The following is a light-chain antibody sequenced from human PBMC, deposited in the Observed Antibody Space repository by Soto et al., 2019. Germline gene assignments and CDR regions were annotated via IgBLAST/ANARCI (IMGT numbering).Light chain of an antibody. V-gene: IGLV2-23*03. J-gene: IGLJ2*01. CDR3: CSYAGISTFVV. Sequence: QSALTQPGSMSGSPGQSITISCTGTSSDVGTYNLVSWYQQHPGKAPRLIIYEGDKRPSGVSSRFSGSKSGNTASLTISGLQAEDEADYYCCSYAGISTFVVFGGGTKLTVL. CDR1: SSDVGTYNL. CDR2: EGD.